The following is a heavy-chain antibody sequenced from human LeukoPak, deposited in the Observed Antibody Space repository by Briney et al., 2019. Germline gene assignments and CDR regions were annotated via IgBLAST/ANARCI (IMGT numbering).Heavy chain of an antibody. J-gene: IGHJ4*02. CDR2: IIPIFGTA. D-gene: IGHD3-22*01. CDR3: ARANYYDSSGYFLFDY. Sequence: SVKVSCKASGGTFSSYAISWVRQAPGQGLEWMGGIIPIFGTANYAQKFQGRVTITADESTSTAFMELSSLRSEDTAVYYCARANYYDSSGYFLFDYWGQGTLVTVSS. V-gene: IGHV1-69*13. CDR1: GGTFSSYA.